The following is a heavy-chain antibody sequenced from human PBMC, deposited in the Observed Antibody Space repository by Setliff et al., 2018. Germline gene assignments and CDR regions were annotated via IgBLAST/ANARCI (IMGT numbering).Heavy chain of an antibody. CDR2: IYPGDSDT. J-gene: IGHJ3*01. CDR1: GYSFASYW. D-gene: IGHD6-13*01. CDR3: ARLGSSSWYNDVFDF. Sequence: PGESLKISCKASGYSFASYWIAWVRQMPGKGLEWMGVIYPGDSDTRYSPSFQGQVTMSADKSINTAYLQWSTLKASDTAMYYCARLGSSSWYNDVFDFWGPGTMVTVSS. V-gene: IGHV5-51*01.